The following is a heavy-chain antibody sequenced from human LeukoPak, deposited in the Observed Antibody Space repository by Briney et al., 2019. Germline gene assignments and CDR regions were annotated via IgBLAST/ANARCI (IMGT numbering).Heavy chain of an antibody. D-gene: IGHD3-9*01. V-gene: IGHV3-23*01. CDR3: AARMGGILTGYAY. J-gene: IGHJ4*02. CDR1: GFTFSSYV. Sequence: GGSLRLSCAASGFTFSSYVMSWVRQAPGKGLEWVANINGSGGSTYYADSVKGRFTISRDTSKNTLYLQMNSLRAEDTAVYYCAARMGGILTGYAYWGQGTLVTVST. CDR2: INGSGGST.